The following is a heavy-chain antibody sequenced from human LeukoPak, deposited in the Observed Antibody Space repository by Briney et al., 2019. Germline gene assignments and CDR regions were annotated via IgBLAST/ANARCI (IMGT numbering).Heavy chain of an antibody. J-gene: IGHJ5*02. CDR3: ARDLTARGSFDH. D-gene: IGHD3-16*01. CDR1: GVSVTNYY. CDR2: NYPTGDH. Sequence: NPSETLSLTCSVSGVSVTNYYWSWVRQPAGKRLEWLGRNYPTGDHIYNPSLKSQVTMSVDMSKNHLSLKLTSVTAADAAVYYCARDLTARGSFDHWGRESWSPSPQ. V-gene: IGHV4-4*07.